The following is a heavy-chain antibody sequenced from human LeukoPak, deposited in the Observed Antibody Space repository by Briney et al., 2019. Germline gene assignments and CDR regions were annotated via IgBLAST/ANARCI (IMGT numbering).Heavy chain of an antibody. D-gene: IGHD4-23*01. J-gene: IGHJ6*02. Sequence: GGSLRLSCATSGFTFRSYAMSWVRQAPGKGLEWVSAINGGGSRTYYADSVKGRFTISRDNAKNSLYLQMNSLRAEDTAVYYCARAQTTVVTLYYYYGMDVWGQGTTVTVSS. CDR3: ARAQTTVVTLYYYYGMDV. CDR2: INGGGSRT. CDR1: GFTFRSYA. V-gene: IGHV3-23*01.